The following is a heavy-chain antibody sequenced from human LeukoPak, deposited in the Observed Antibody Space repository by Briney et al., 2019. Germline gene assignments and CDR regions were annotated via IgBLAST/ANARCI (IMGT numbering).Heavy chain of an antibody. J-gene: IGHJ6*03. D-gene: IGHD5-18*01. CDR2: IRNDGNKK. V-gene: IGHV3-30*02. CDR1: GFSFGTSG. CDR3: AKDHGYSYLRYYYYYMDV. Sequence: QAGGSLRLSCVASGFSFGTSGMHWVRQSPGKGLDWVAFIRNDGNKKNYAESVKGRFTISRDNSKNTLYLQMNSLRAEDTAVYYCAKDHGYSYLRYYYYYMDVWGKGTTVTVSS.